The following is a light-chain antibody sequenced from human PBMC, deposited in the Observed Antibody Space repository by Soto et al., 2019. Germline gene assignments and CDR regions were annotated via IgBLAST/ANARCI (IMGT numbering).Light chain of an antibody. J-gene: IGKJ1*01. Sequence: ETELTQSPGTLSLSPGERATLSCRASQSVSSSYLAWYQQKPGQAPRLLIYGASSRAVGIPDRFSGSGSGTDFTLTISRLEPEDFAVYYCQQYGSSRWTFGQGTKV. V-gene: IGKV3-20*01. CDR3: QQYGSSRWT. CDR2: GAS. CDR1: QSVSSSY.